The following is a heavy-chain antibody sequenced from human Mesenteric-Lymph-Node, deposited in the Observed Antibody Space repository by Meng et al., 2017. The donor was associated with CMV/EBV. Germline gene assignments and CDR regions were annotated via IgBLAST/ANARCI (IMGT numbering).Heavy chain of an antibody. V-gene: IGHV3-21*04. D-gene: IGHD2-15*01. Sequence: GESLKISCAASGFTFSSYSMNWVRQAPGKGLEWVSSISSSSSYIYYADSVKGRFTISRDNAKNSLYLQMNSLRAEDMALYYCAKLARGGDGMDVWGQGTTVTVSS. CDR1: GFTFSSYS. J-gene: IGHJ6*02. CDR2: ISSSSSYI. CDR3: AKLARGGDGMDV.